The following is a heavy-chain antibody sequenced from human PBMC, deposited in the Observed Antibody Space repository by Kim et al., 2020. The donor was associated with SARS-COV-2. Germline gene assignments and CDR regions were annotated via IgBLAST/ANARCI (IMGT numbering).Heavy chain of an antibody. J-gene: IGHJ4*02. Sequence: NYAQKFQGRVTITAAKSTSTAYMELSSLRSEDTAVYYCARSRRDGYTFDYWGQGTLVTVSS. CDR3: ARSRRDGYTFDY. V-gene: IGHV1-69*02. D-gene: IGHD5-12*01.